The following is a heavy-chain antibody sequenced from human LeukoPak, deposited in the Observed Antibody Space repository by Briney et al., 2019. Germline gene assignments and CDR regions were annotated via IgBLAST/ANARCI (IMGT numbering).Heavy chain of an antibody. J-gene: IGHJ4*02. CDR1: GFTFRYYA. CDR2: ISGSGGNT. CDR3: AKGLSWYYDSSGYLGAPY. V-gene: IGHV3-23*01. D-gene: IGHD3-22*01. Sequence: PGGTLRLSCAASGFTFRYYAMSWVRQAPGKGLEWVSTISGSGGNTYYADSVKGRFTISRDNSKNTVYLQMNSLRAEDTAVYYCAKGLSWYYDSSGYLGAPYWGQGTLVTVSS.